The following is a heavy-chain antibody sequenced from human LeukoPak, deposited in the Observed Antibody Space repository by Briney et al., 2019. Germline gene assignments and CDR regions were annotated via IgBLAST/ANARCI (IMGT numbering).Heavy chain of an antibody. V-gene: IGHV4-34*01. CDR3: ARTRGGTRYSSSPPCDY. D-gene: IGHD6-13*01. J-gene: IGHJ4*02. CDR1: GGSFSGYY. CDR2: INHSGST. Sequence: KPSETLSLTCAVYGGSFSGYYWSWIRQPPGKGLEWIGEINHSGSTNYNPSLKSRVTISVDTSKNQFSLKLSSMTAADTAVYYCARTRGGTRYSSSPPCDYWGQGTLVTVSS.